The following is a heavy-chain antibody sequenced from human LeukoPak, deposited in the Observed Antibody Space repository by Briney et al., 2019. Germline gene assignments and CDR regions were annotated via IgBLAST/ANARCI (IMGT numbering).Heavy chain of an antibody. CDR1: GASISSYY. CDR3: ARCVGGTCYYFDD. V-gene: IGHV4-59*01. D-gene: IGHD2-15*01. Sequence: SETLSLTCTVSGASISSYYWSWIRQPPGKGLEYIGHIYYSGSTNYNPSLKSRVTISLDTSKNQFSLKLSSVTAADTAVYYCARCVGGTCYYFDDWGQGAPVTVSS. J-gene: IGHJ4*02. CDR2: IYYSGST.